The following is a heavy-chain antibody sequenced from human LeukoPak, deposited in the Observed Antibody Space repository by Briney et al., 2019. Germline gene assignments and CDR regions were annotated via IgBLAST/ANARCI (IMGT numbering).Heavy chain of an antibody. D-gene: IGHD5/OR15-5a*01. CDR3: TSDASTSWRSDY. CDR1: GFTFSSYS. V-gene: IGHV3-21*01. J-gene: IGHJ4*02. CDR2: ISSGSSYI. Sequence: GGSLRLSCAASGFTFSSYSMNWVRQAPGKGLEWVSSISSGSSYIYYADSVKGRFTISRDNAKKSLFLQKNSLRAEDTAVYYCTSDASTSWRSDYWGQGTLVTVSS.